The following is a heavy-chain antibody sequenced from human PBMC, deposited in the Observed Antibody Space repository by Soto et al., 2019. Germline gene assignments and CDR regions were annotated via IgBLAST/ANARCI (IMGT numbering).Heavy chain of an antibody. J-gene: IGHJ4*02. Sequence: GGSLRLSCAASGFTFSSYWMHWVRQTPEKGLVWVSHIDSDGGSATYAYSVKVRVTISSYNAENTLYLHMNMLRAENTAVYYCVRDDXGLGIDYWGLGTLVTVSS. V-gene: IGHV3-74*01. CDR3: VRDDXGLGIDY. CDR2: IDSDGGSA. D-gene: IGHD7-27*01. CDR1: GFTFSSYW.